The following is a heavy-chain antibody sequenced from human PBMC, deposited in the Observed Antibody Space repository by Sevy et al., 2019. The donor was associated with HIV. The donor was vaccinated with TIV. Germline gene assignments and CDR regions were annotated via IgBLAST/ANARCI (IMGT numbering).Heavy chain of an antibody. CDR3: ARDGYDGSGYQRGLFDF. V-gene: IGHV1-18*01. D-gene: IGHD3-22*01. CDR1: GYIFTSYG. Sequence: ASVKVSCKASGYIFTSYGISWVRQAPRQGLEWMGWINGHNGNTNYVQNLQGRVTMTTDTSRNTDYMELRSLRSDDTAVYYCARDGYDGSGYQRGLFDFWGQGTLVTVSS. CDR2: INGHNGNT. J-gene: IGHJ4*02.